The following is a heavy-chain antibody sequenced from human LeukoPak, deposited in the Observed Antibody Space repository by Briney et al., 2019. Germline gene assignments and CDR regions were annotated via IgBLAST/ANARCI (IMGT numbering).Heavy chain of an antibody. J-gene: IGHJ3*02. D-gene: IGHD4-23*01. CDR1: GGSISSSNW. CDR2: IYHSGST. V-gene: IGHV4-4*02. Sequence: PSETLSLTCAVSGGSISSSNWWSWVRQPPGKGLEWIGEIYHSGSTNYNPSLKSRVTISVDKSKNQFSLKLSSVTAADTAVYYCARSVAARGYAFDIWGQGTMVTVSS. CDR3: ARSVAARGYAFDI.